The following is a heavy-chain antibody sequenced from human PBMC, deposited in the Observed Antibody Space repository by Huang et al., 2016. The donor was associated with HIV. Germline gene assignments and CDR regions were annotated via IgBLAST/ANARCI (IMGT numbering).Heavy chain of an antibody. V-gene: IGHV4-39*01. CDR3: ARHREGPVAYYSGWGSHLNYMDV. J-gene: IGHJ6*03. D-gene: IGHD3-10*01. CDR2: IYYKVLT. CDR1: GGSIRSSDYP. Sequence: QLLLQESGPGLVKPSEALALTCAVSGGSIRSSDYPWGWIRQPPGKGLEWIGRIYYKVLTPYRPSLMSRFTIAVDTSKNLFFLNLTSMTAADTAVYYCARHREGPVAYYSGWGSHLNYMDVWGRGRTVVVSS.